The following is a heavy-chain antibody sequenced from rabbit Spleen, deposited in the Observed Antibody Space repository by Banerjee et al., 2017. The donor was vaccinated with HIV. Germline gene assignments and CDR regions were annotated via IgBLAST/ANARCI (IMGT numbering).Heavy chain of an antibody. V-gene: IGHV1S45*01. J-gene: IGHJ4*01. CDR1: GFSFSGSYY. Sequence: QEELEESGGGLVQPEGSLTLTCTASGFSFSGSYYMCWVRQAPGKGLEWIACIYTGSSGSTYYASWAKGRFTISKTSSTVYLKLNSLTAADTATYFCVRDRADLGGDYGPYYFDFWGPGTLVTVS. CDR3: VRDRADLGGDYGPYYFDF. CDR2: IYTGSSGST. D-gene: IGHD2-1*01.